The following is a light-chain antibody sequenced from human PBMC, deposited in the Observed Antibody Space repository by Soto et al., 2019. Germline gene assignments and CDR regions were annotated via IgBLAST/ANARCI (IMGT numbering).Light chain of an antibody. CDR3: SSYSSSSTYV. Sequence: QSVLTQPASVSGSPGQSITISCTGPISDVGGYNYVSWYQQHPGKAPKLVIYDVSNRPSGISHHFSGSKSGNTASLTISGLQAEDEADYYCSSYSSSSTYVFGDGTKVTVL. V-gene: IGLV2-14*03. J-gene: IGLJ1*01. CDR1: ISDVGGYNY. CDR2: DVS.